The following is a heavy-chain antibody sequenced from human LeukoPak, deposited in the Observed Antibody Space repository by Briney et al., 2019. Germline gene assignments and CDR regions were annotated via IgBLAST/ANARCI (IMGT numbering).Heavy chain of an antibody. V-gene: IGHV4-59*01. CDR2: IYYSGST. Sequence: SETLSLTCTVSGGSISSYYWSWIRQPPGKGLEWIGYIYYSGSTNYNPSLKSRVTISVDTSKNQLSLKLSSVTAADTAVYYCARNDFWSGHYFDYWGQGTLVTVSS. CDR3: ARNDFWSGHYFDY. D-gene: IGHD3-3*01. J-gene: IGHJ4*02. CDR1: GGSISSYY.